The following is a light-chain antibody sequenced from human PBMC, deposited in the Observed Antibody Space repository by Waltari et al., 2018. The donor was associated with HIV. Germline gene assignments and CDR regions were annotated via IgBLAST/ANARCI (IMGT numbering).Light chain of an antibody. Sequence: QSALTQPPSVSVSPGPSVTISCTGSRSDVGRYNRVSWYQHPPGTAPKLMIYEVSNRPSGVPDRFSGSKSGNTASLIISGLQAEDEADYYCSSYTSSNLVFGGGTKLTVL. CDR1: RSDVGRYNR. J-gene: IGLJ2*01. V-gene: IGLV2-18*02. CDR3: SSYTSSNLV. CDR2: EVS.